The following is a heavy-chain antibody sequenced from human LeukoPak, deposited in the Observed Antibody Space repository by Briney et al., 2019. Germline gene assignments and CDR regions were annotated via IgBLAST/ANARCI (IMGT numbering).Heavy chain of an antibody. J-gene: IGHJ4*02. V-gene: IGHV3-21*01. Sequence: PGGSLRLSCAASGFTFSSYSMNWVRQAPGKGLEWVSSISSSSSYIYYADSVKGRFTISRDNAKNSLYLQMNSLRAEDTAVYYCARAPNWGPYYFDYWGQGTLVTVSS. CDR3: ARAPNWGPYYFDY. CDR2: ISSSSSYI. CDR1: GFTFSSYS. D-gene: IGHD7-27*01.